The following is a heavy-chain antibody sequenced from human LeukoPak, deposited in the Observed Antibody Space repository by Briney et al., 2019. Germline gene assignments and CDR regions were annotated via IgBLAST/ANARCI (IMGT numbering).Heavy chain of an antibody. V-gene: IGHV1-69*01. D-gene: IGHD3-22*01. CDR3: ARPKEYYYDSSGYYNNWFDP. CDR2: IIPIFGTA. J-gene: IGHJ5*02. CDR1: GGTFSSYA. Sequence: SVKVSYKASGGTFSSYAISWVRQAPGQGLEWMGGIIPIFGTANYAQKFQGRVTITADESTSTAYMELSSLRSEDTAVYYCARPKEYYYDSSGYYNNWFDPWGQGTLVTVSS.